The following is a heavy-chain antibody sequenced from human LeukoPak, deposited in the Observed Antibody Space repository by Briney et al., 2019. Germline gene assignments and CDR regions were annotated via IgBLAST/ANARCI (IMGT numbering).Heavy chain of an antibody. V-gene: IGHV3-64*01. CDR2: ISSNGGST. Sequence: PGGSLRLSCAASGFTFSSYAMHWVRQAPGKGLEYVSAISSNGGSTYYANSVKGRFTISRDNSKNTLYLQMGSLRAEDMAVYYCARDAAPMGDYDILTGYSNWFDPWGQGTLVTVSS. CDR1: GFTFSSYA. D-gene: IGHD3-9*01. CDR3: ARDAAPMGDYDILTGYSNWFDP. J-gene: IGHJ5*02.